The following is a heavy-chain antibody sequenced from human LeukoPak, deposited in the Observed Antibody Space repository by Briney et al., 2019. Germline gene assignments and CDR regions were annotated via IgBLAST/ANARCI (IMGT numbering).Heavy chain of an antibody. D-gene: IGHD2-2*01. V-gene: IGHV1-2*02. CDR1: GYTFTSYY. J-gene: IGHJ3*02. CDR2: INPNSGGT. CDR3: ARVFVVVPAAMSAFDI. Sequence: ASVKVSCKASGYTFTSYYIHGVRQAPGQGLEWMGMINPNSGGTNYAQKFQGRVTMTRDTSISTAYMELSRLRSDDTAVYYCARVFVVVPAAMSAFDIWGQGTMVTVSS.